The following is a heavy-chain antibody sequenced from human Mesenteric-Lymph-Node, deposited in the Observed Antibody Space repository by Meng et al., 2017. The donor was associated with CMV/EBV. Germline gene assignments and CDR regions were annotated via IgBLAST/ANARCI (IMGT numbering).Heavy chain of an antibody. CDR2: ISYTGST. CDR3: ATDGHVAQGGFDV. CDR1: GASITSTTYT. D-gene: IGHD2-15*01. Sequence: SETLSLTWTVSGASITSTTYTWAWIRQPPGKGLEWIGNISYTGSTNFYPSLKSRLTMSVDTSKNQFSLTLTSVTAADTAVYYCATDGHVAQGGFDVWGQGTLVTVSS. J-gene: IGHJ3*01. V-gene: IGHV4-39*07.